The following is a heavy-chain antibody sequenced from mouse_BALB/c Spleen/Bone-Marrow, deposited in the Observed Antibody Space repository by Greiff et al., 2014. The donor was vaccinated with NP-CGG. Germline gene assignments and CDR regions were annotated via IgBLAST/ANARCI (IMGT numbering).Heavy chain of an antibody. V-gene: IGHV14-3*02. Sequence: EVQVVESGAELVKPGASVKLSCTASGFNIKDTYMHWVKQRPEQGLEWIGRIDPANGNTKYDPKFQGKATITADTSSNTAYLQLSSLTSEDTAAYYCAPYYYGSSLSAYWGQGTLVTVSA. CDR3: APYYYGSSLSAY. J-gene: IGHJ3*01. D-gene: IGHD1-1*01. CDR1: GFNIKDTY. CDR2: IDPANGNT.